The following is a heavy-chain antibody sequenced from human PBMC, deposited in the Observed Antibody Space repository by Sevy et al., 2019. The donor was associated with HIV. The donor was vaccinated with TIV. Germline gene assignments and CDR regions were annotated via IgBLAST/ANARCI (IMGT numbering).Heavy chain of an antibody. D-gene: IGHD6-19*01. Sequence: SETLSLTCAVSGYSISSGYYWGWIRQPPGKGLEWIGSIYHSGSTYYNASLKSRVTISVDTSKNKFSLKLSSVTAADTAVYYCARDLGSGWPDYYYYYMDVWGKGTTVTVSS. V-gene: IGHV4-38-2*01. J-gene: IGHJ6*03. CDR1: GYSISSGYY. CDR2: IYHSGST. CDR3: ARDLGSGWPDYYYYYMDV.